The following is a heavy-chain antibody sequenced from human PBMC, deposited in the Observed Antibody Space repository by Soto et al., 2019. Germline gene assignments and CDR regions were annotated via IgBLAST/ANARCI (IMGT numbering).Heavy chain of an antibody. J-gene: IGHJ5*02. D-gene: IGHD2-15*01. CDR2: VYYSGST. CDR3: ARSPDGLYCSGGSCYVDWFDP. CDR1: GCSVSSYF. Sequence: SETLSLTCTVSGCSVSSYFWSWIRQPPGKGLEWIAYVYYSGSTNYNPSLKSRVTISVDTSKNQFSLKLSSVTAADTAVYYCARSPDGLYCSGGSCYVDWFDPWGQGTLVTVSS. V-gene: IGHV4-59*08.